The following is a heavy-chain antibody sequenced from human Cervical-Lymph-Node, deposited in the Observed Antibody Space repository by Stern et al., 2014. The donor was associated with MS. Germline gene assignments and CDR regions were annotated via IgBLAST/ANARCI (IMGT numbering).Heavy chain of an antibody. J-gene: IGHJ4*02. D-gene: IGHD5-18*01. CDR2: IKSETDGGTT. Sequence: EVQLVESGGGLVKPGGSLRLSCAASGFTFSNSWMTWVRQAPGKGMQWVGRIKSETDGGTTDYAAPVKGRFTISRDDSKNTLYLQMNSLKTEDTAVYYCTTHKGYPDYWGQGTLVTVSS. CDR3: TTHKGYPDY. V-gene: IGHV3-15*01. CDR1: GFTFSNSW.